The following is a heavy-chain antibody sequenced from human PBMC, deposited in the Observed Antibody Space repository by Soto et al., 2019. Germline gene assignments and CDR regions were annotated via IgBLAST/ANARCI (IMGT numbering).Heavy chain of an antibody. J-gene: IGHJ1*01. V-gene: IGHV3-23*01. CDR2: ISGSSDT. D-gene: IGHD4-17*01. CDR3: ATYGGDSGGYEYFQR. CDR1: GFTFTSYG. Sequence: EVQLLESGGGLEPPGGSLRLSCVTSGFTFTSYGMSWVRQAPGKGLEWVSAISGSSDTYYPDSVKGRFTISRDNSRSTLYLQMHSPRAEDTAVYYCATYGGDSGGYEYFQRWGQGCLVTVSS.